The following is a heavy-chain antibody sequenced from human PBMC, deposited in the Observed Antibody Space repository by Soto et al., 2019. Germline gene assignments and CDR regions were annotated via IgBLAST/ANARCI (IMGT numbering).Heavy chain of an antibody. J-gene: IGHJ4*02. CDR1: GGSISSYY. CDR2: IYYSGGT. V-gene: IGHV4-59*08. Sequence: PSATLSLTCTVSGGSISSYYWSWIRQPPGKGLEWIGYIYYSGGTNYNPSLKSRVTISVDTSKNQFSLKLSSVTAADTAVYYCARLSSGTDYWGQGTLVTVSS. D-gene: IGHD3-22*01. CDR3: ARLSSGTDY.